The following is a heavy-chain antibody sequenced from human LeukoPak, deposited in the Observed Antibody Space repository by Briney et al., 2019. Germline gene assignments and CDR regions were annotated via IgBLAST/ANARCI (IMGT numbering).Heavy chain of an antibody. J-gene: IGHJ4*02. Sequence: ASVKVSCKASGYTFTGYYMHWVRQAPGQGLEWMGWINPNSGGTNYAQKFQGRVTMTRDTSISTAYMELSRLRSGDTAVYYCARASSRRAYSSGGYYFDYWGQGTLVTVSS. V-gene: IGHV1-2*02. CDR2: INPNSGGT. CDR3: ARASSRRAYSSGGYYFDY. CDR1: GYTFTGYY. D-gene: IGHD3-10*01.